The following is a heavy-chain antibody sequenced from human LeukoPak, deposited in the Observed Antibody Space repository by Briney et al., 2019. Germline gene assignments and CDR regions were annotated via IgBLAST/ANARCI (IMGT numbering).Heavy chain of an antibody. V-gene: IGHV1-18*01. J-gene: IGHJ5*02. D-gene: IGHD6-19*01. CDR3: ARIRVAGLRSLGDH. Sequence: KLQGRVTMTTDTSTSTAYMELRSLRSDDTAVYYCARIRVAGLRSLGDHWGQGTLVTVSS.